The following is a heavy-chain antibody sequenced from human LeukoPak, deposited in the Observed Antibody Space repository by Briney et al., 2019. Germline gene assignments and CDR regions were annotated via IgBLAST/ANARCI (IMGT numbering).Heavy chain of an antibody. D-gene: IGHD1-7*01. CDR2: IDWDDDK. CDR3: ARTNSITGTNPFDY. CDR1: GFSLSTSGMC. J-gene: IGHJ4*02. V-gene: IGHV2-70*11. Sequence: SGPTLVNPTQTLTLACTFSGFSLSTSGMCVSWIRQPPGKALEWLARIDWDDDKYYRTSLKTRLTISKDTSKNQVVLTMTNMDPVDTATYYCARTNSITGTNPFDYWGQGTLVTVSS.